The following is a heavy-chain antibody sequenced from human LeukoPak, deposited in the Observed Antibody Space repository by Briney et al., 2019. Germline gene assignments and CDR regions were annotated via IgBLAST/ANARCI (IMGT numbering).Heavy chain of an antibody. Sequence: GASLKISCKGSGYSFTSYWIGWVRQMPGKGLEWMGIIFPGDSDTRYSPSFQGQVTISADKSISTAYLQWSSLKASDTAMYYGARHTTTVTFAFDIWGQGTMVTVSS. CDR3: ARHTTTVTFAFDI. CDR1: GYSFTSYW. D-gene: IGHD4-17*01. CDR2: IFPGDSDT. J-gene: IGHJ3*02. V-gene: IGHV5-51*01.